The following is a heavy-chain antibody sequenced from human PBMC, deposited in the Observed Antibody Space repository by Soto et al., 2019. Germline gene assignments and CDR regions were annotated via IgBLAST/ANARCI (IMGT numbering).Heavy chain of an antibody. D-gene: IGHD3-16*01. J-gene: IGHJ4*02. V-gene: IGHV2-5*02. Sequence: QITLKESGPTLVKPTQTLTLTCTFSGFSLSTSGVGVDWIRQPPGKALEWLALIYWDDDKRYSPSLKSRLTITKDTSKNPVVLTKTNMDHVDTATSYCAHSALHMITFGGVGVTGYDYWGQGTLVTVSS. CDR3: AHSALHMITFGGVGVTGYDY. CDR1: GFSLSTSGVG. CDR2: IYWDDDK.